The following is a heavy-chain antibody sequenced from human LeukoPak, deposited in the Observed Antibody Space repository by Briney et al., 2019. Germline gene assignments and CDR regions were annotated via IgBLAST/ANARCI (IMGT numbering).Heavy chain of an antibody. CDR3: ASPVGGVVGAIWGHHYYGMDV. Sequence: GGSLRLSCAASGFTFRSFVMHWVRQAPGKGLEWVAAISYEDGTNKYYADSVKGRFTISRDNSKTTLFLQMNSLRSEDTAVYYCASPVGGVVGAIWGHHYYGMDVWGQGTTVTVSS. J-gene: IGHJ6*02. CDR2: ISYEDGTNK. V-gene: IGHV3-30-3*01. D-gene: IGHD1-26*01. CDR1: GFTFRSFV.